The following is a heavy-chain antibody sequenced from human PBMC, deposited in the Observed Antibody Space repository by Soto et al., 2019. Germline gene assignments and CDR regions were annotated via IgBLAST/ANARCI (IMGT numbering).Heavy chain of an antibody. CDR3: ARGALGYCSGGSCYRYFDY. V-gene: IGHV4-61*08. J-gene: IGHJ4*02. CDR1: GGSISSGDFY. CDR2: IRFSGST. Sequence: QVQLQQSGPGLVRPSETLSLTCTVSGGSISSGDFYWAWIRQPPAKGLEWIGYIRFSGSTNYNPSLKSRVTFSVDTSKNQFSLKMNSVTSADTAVYHCARGALGYCSGGSCYRYFDYGGQGALVTVSS. D-gene: IGHD2-15*01.